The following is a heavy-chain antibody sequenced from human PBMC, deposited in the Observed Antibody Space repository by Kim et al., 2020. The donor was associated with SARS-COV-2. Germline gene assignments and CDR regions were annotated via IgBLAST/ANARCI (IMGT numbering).Heavy chain of an antibody. CDR2: IIPIFGTA. D-gene: IGHD2-21*02. J-gene: IGHJ5*02. Sequence: SVKVSCKASGGTFSSYAISWVRQAPGQGLEWMGGIIPIFGTANYAQKFQGRVTITADESTSTAYMELSSLRSEDTAVYYCARDSVGHCGGDSCKYNWCDPWGQGTLVTVSS. CDR3: ARDSVGHCGGDSCKYNWCDP. V-gene: IGHV1-69*13. CDR1: GGTFSSYA.